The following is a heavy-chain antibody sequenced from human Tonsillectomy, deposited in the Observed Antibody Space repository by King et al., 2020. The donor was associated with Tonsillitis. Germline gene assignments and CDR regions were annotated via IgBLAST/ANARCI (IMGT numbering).Heavy chain of an antibody. CDR1: GYSFTTYW. J-gene: IGHJ6*02. CDR2: IYPGDSDT. Sequence: QLVQSGAELKKPGESLKISCKGSGYSFTTYWIGWVRQMPGKGLEWMGVIYPGDSDTRYSPSFQGQVSISADKSTNTAYLQWSSLKASDTAMYFCARPGRIGGDSLRGGLDVRGQGTTVIVSS. D-gene: IGHD2-21*02. CDR3: ARPGRIGGDSLRGGLDV. V-gene: IGHV5-51*01.